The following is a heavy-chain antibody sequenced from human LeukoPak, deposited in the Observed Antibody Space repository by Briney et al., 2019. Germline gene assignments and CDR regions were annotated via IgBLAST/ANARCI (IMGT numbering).Heavy chain of an antibody. CDR1: GFTVSSNY. Sequence: GGSLRLSCAASGFTVSSNYMSWVRQAPGKGLEWVSVIYSGGSTYYADSVKGRFTISRDNSKNTLYLQMNSLRAEDTAVYYCARSWVVVVAASLPYWGQGTLVTVSS. V-gene: IGHV3-53*01. CDR3: ARSWVVVVAASLPY. CDR2: IYSGGST. J-gene: IGHJ4*02. D-gene: IGHD2-15*01.